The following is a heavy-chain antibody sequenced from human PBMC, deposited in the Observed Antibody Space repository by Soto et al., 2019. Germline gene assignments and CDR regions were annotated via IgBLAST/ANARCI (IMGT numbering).Heavy chain of an antibody. J-gene: IGHJ6*02. CDR2: IWYDGSNK. CDR3: ARGIRIYDYVWGRYRYSGYYYNVMDF. D-gene: IGHD3-16*02. Sequence: GGSLILSCAASGFTFSSYGMHWVRQAPGKGLEWVAVIWYDGSNKYYADSVKGRFTISRDNSKNTLYLQMNSLRAEDTAVYYCARGIRIYDYVWGRYRYSGYYYNVMDFCAQGNPVTV. CDR1: GFTFSSYG. V-gene: IGHV3-33*01.